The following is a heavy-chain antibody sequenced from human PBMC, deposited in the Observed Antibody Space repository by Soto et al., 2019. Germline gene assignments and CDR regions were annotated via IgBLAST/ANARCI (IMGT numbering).Heavy chain of an antibody. CDR3: ASQLTFLQWELRFDP. J-gene: IGHJ5*02. V-gene: IGHV1-46*01. D-gene: IGHD1-26*01. CDR2: INPSGGST. Sequence: ASVKVSCKASGYTFTSYYMHWVRQAPGQGLEWMGIINPSGGSTSYAQKLQGRVTMTRDTSTSTVYMELSSLRSEDTAVYYCASQLTFLQWELRFDPWGQGTLVTVS. CDR1: GYTFTSYY.